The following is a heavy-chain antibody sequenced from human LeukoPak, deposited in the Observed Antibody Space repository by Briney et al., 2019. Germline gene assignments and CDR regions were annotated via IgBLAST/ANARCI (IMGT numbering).Heavy chain of an antibody. V-gene: IGHV3-11*01. J-gene: IGHJ6*02. CDR1: GFTFSDYY. CDR3: ASVNYYHMDV. CDR2: ISSSGRTI. Sequence: PGGSLGLSCAASGFTFSDYYMSWIRQAPGKGLEWVSYISSSGRTIYYADSVKGRFTISRDNAKNSMYLQMNSLRAEDTAVYYCASVNYYHMDVWGQGTTVTVSS.